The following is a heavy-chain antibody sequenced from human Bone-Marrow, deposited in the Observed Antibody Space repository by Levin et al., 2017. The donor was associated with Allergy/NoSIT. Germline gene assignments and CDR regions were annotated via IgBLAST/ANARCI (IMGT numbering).Heavy chain of an antibody. CDR1: GGSISSYY. Sequence: SETLSLTCTVSGGSISSYYWSWIRQPPGKGLEWIGYIYYSGSTNYNPSLKSRVTISVDTSKNQFSLKLSSVTAADTAVYYCARWYYYDSSGKFDYWGQGTLVTVSS. V-gene: IGHV4-59*08. CDR3: ARWYYYDSSGKFDY. J-gene: IGHJ4*02. CDR2: IYYSGST. D-gene: IGHD3-22*01.